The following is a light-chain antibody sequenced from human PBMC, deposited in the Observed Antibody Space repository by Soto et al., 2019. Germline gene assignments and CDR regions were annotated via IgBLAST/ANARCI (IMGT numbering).Light chain of an antibody. J-gene: IGKJ4*01. V-gene: IGKV3D-15*01. Sequence: EIVMTQSPATLSASPGEIVTLSCRPSQTIHSNLAWYQQKPGQAPRPLIYAASTRATGIPARFSGNGFGTDFSLTISSLQSEDFAAEYCQQYCDWPYTFGGGTKVE. CDR3: QQYCDWPYT. CDR2: AAS. CDR1: QTIHSN.